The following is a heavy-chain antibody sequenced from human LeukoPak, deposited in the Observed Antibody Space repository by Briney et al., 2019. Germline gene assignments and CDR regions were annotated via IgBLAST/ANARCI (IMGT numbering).Heavy chain of an antibody. D-gene: IGHD6-6*01. CDR1: GGSISSSSYY. Sequence: ETLSLTCTVSGGSISSSSYYWGWIRQPPGKGLEWIGSIYYSGSTDYNPSLKSRVTISVDTSKNQFSLKLSSVTAADTAVYYCASIADRPTYYYYYMDVWGKGTTVTVSS. CDR2: IYYSGST. V-gene: IGHV4-39*01. CDR3: ASIADRPTYYYYYMDV. J-gene: IGHJ6*03.